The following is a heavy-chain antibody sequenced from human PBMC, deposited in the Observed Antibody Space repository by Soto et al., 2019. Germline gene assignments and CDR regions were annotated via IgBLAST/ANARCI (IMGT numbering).Heavy chain of an antibody. Sequence: QVQLVQSGAEVKKPGSSVKVSCKASGGTFSSYAISWVRQAPGQGLEWMGGIIPIFGTANYAQKFQGRVTITADESTSTAYMELSSLRSEDTAVYYCASSSLGGNSRIDYYYGMDVWGQGTTVTVSS. CDR3: ASSSLGGNSRIDYYYGMDV. CDR1: GGTFSSYA. V-gene: IGHV1-69*01. J-gene: IGHJ6*02. CDR2: IIPIFGTA. D-gene: IGHD2-21*02.